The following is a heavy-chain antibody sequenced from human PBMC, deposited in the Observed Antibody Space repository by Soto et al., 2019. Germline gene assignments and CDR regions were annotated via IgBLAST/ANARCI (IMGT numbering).Heavy chain of an antibody. CDR1: GGSISSGGYT. Sequence: SETLSLTCAVPGGSISSGGYTWSWIRQPPGRGLEWIGYIYHSGSTYYNPSLRSRVTISVDRSKNQFSLKLTSVTAADTAVYFCARMTTLATGNWVDPWGQGTLVTVSS. J-gene: IGHJ5*02. CDR3: ARMTTLATGNWVDP. V-gene: IGHV4-30-2*01. CDR2: IYHSGST. D-gene: IGHD3-16*01.